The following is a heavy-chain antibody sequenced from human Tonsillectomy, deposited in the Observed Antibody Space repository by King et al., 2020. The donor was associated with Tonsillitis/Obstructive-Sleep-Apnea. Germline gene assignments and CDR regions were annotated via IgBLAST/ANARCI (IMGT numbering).Heavy chain of an antibody. CDR2: ISANNGNT. J-gene: IGHJ6*03. CDR1: GYTFASYG. V-gene: IGHV1-18*01. D-gene: IGHD4-11*01. Sequence: QLVQSGAEVKKPGASVKVSCRTSGYTFASYGISWVRQAPGQGLDWMGWISANNGNTNYAQKFQGRVTMTTDTSTSTAYMELRSLRSDDTAVYYCARHHKAYSNYLGNNYYMDVWGKGTTVTVSS. CDR3: ARHHKAYSNYLGNNYYMDV.